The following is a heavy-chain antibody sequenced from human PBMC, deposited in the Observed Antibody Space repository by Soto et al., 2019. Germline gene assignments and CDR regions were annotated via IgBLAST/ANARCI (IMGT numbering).Heavy chain of an antibody. CDR2: ISYDGSNK. Sequence: QVQLVESGGGVVQPGRSLRLSCAASGFTFSSYGMHWVRQAPGKGLEWVAVISYDGSNKYYADSVKGRFTISRDNSKNTLYLQMNSLRAEDTAVYYCAKDGYGDPARFDYWGQGTLVTVSS. CDR3: AKDGYGDPARFDY. CDR1: GFTFSSYG. V-gene: IGHV3-30*18. D-gene: IGHD5-18*01. J-gene: IGHJ4*02.